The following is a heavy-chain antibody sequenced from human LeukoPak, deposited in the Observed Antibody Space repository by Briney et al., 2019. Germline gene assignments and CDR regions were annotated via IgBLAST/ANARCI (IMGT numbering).Heavy chain of an antibody. V-gene: IGHV3-23*01. CDR3: ANLPSTKFPYGNNYGYLFKY. J-gene: IGHJ4*02. D-gene: IGHD5-18*01. Sequence: GGSLRLSCAASGFTFSTYAMSWVRQTPGKGLEWVSAISGSGDTTYYVDSVKGRFTISRDNSRNTLYLQMNSLRAEDMAVYSCANLPSTKFPYGNNYGYLFKYWGQGTLVTVSS. CDR2: ISGSGDTT. CDR1: GFTFSTYA.